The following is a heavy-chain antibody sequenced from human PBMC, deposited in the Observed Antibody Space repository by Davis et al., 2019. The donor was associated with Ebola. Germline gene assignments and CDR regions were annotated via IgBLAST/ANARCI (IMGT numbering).Heavy chain of an antibody. V-gene: IGHV3-30*18. CDR2: ISYDGSNK. CDR3: AKDITSPHLYVLRYFDRGGGFDY. Sequence: PGGSLRLSCAASGFTFSSYGMHWVRQAPGKGLEWVAVISYDGSNKYYADSVKGRFTISRDNAKNSLYLQMNSLRAEDTALYYCAKDITSPHLYVLRYFDRGGGFDYWGQGTLVTVSS. J-gene: IGHJ4*02. CDR1: GFTFSSYG. D-gene: IGHD3-9*01.